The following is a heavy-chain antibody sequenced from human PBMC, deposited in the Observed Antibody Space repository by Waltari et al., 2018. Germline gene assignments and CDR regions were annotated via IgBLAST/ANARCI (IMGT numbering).Heavy chain of an antibody. CDR1: GYTFHGYY. V-gene: IGHV1-2*02. D-gene: IGHD2-21*02. CDR3: ARAAVVTPIGYFDY. CDR2: INPNRGGT. Sequence: QVQLVQSGAEVKKPGASVKVSCTASGYTFHGYYMHWVRQAPGQGLEWMGWINPNRGGTNDAQKFQGRVTMPRDTSISTAYMELSRLRSDDTAVYYCARAAVVTPIGYFDYWGQGTLVTVSS. J-gene: IGHJ4*02.